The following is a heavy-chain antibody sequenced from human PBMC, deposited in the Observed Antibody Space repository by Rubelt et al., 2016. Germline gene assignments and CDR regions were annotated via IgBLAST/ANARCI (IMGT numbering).Heavy chain of an antibody. CDR1: GFTVSSSY. Sequence: EVQLVESGGTLVQPGGSLRLSCAASGFTVSSSYMSWVRQAPGKGLEWVSSISSSSSYTYYADSVKGRFTISSDNAKNSLYLRMNSLRAEDTAGYYCATSCSGGGCWSYYYYGTDVWGQGTSVTVSS. D-gene: IGHD2-15*01. J-gene: IGHJ6*02. CDR2: ISSSSSYT. CDR3: ATSCSGGGCWSYYYYGTDV. V-gene: IGHV3-21*01.